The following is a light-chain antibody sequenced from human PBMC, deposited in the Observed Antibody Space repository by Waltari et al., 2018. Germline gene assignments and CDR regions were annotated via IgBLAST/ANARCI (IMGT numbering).Light chain of an antibody. CDR2: TAS. CDR3: QQRSNWPLT. V-gene: IGKV3-11*01. J-gene: IGKJ4*01. CDR1: QSVYTY. Sequence: EIVLTQSPATLSLSPGERATLSCRASQSVYTYLAWYQQKPGQAPRLLIYTASNRASGVPARFSGSGSWTDFTLTITSLEPEDFAVYYCQQRSNWPLTFGGGTKVEIK.